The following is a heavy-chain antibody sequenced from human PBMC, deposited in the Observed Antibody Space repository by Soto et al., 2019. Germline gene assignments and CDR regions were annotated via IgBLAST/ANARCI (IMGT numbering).Heavy chain of an antibody. D-gene: IGHD5-18*01. J-gene: IGHJ4*02. CDR1: GFTFSSHS. CDR2: ISNNNVDT. CDR3: SKWSGYGAS. V-gene: IGHV3-23*01. Sequence: EVHLLESGGGLVQPGGSLRLSCAASGFTFSSHSMTWVRQAPGKGLEWISGISNNNVDTFYAESVKGRFTISRDNSKNTVSLQMNSLRADDTARYFCSKWSGYGASRGQGTLVIVSS.